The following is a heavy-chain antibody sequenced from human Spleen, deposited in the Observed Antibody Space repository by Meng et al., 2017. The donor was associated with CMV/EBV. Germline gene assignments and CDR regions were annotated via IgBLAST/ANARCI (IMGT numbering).Heavy chain of an antibody. Sequence: GSLRLSCIVSGGSISSSSYYWGWIRQPPGKGLEWIGNMYYSGSTYYNPSLKSRATISVDTSKSQFSLRLSSVTAADTAVYYCARATIFGVVIARGYYYGMDVWGQGTTVTVSS. D-gene: IGHD3-3*01. CDR2: MYYSGST. CDR1: GGSISSSSYY. V-gene: IGHV4-39*01. J-gene: IGHJ6*02. CDR3: ARATIFGVVIARGYYYGMDV.